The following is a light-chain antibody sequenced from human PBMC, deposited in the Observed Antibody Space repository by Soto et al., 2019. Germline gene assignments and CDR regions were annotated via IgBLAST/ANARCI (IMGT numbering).Light chain of an antibody. V-gene: IGKV3-20*01. Sequence: EIVLTQSPDTLSLSPGERATLSCRASQSLSSSFLTWYQQKPGQAPRLIIYGASSTATGIPDRFSGSGSGTDFSLTVSRLEHEDFAVYYCQQHCSWPLMFGGGTKVEIK. CDR1: QSLSSSF. CDR2: GAS. CDR3: QQHCSWPLM. J-gene: IGKJ4*02.